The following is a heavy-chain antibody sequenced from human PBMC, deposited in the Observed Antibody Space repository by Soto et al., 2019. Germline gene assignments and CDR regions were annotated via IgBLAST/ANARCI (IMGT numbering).Heavy chain of an antibody. J-gene: IGHJ4*02. D-gene: IGHD6-19*01. Sequence: PSETLSLTCTVSGGSISSYYWSWIRQPPGKGLEWIGYIYYSASTNYNPSLKSRVTISVDTSKNQFSLKLSSLTAADTAVYYCARGVDRQWADYWGRGTLVTVSS. CDR2: IYYSAST. CDR1: GGSISSYY. CDR3: ARGVDRQWADY. V-gene: IGHV4-59*01.